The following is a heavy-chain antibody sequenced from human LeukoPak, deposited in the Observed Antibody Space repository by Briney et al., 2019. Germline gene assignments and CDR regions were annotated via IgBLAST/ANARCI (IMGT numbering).Heavy chain of an antibody. CDR3: ATIEHWRVVPAATHSFWFDP. D-gene: IGHD2-2*01. CDR2: INPNSGGT. Sequence: GASVKVSCKASGYTFTGYYMHWVRQAPGQGLEWMGWINPNSGGTNYAQKFQGRVTMTRDTSISTAYMELSRLRSDDAAVYYCATIEHWRVVPAATHSFWFDPWGQGTLVTVSS. CDR1: GYTFTGYY. V-gene: IGHV1-2*02. J-gene: IGHJ5*02.